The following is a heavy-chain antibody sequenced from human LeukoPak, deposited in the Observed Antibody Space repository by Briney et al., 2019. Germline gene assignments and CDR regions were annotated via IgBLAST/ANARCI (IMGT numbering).Heavy chain of an antibody. CDR1: RFTFSTYS. CDR3: ARAGSIAARRPNYFDY. CDR2: ISSDSNYI. D-gene: IGHD6-6*01. V-gene: IGHV3-21*01. J-gene: IGHJ4*02. Sequence: GGSLRLSCAASRFTFSTYSMNWVRQAPGKGLEWVSSISSDSNYIYYADSLKGRFTISRDNSKNTLYLQMNSLRAEDTAVYYCARAGSIAARRPNYFDYWGQGTLVTVSS.